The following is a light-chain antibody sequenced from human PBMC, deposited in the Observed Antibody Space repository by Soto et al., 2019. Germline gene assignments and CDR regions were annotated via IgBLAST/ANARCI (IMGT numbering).Light chain of an antibody. CDR3: QQYNNWPPWT. CDR2: GAS. Sequence: EIVLTQSPGTLSLSPGERATLSCRASQSVSSNLAWYQQKPGQAPRLLIYGASTRATGIPARFSGSGSGTEFTLTISSLQSEDFAVYYCQQYNNWPPWTFGQGTKVGI. J-gene: IGKJ1*01. V-gene: IGKV3-15*01. CDR1: QSVSSN.